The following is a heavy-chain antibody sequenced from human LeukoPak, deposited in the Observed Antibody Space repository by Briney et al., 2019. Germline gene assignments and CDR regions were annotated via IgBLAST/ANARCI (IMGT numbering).Heavy chain of an antibody. CDR3: ARAPSSRAPNFDY. D-gene: IGHD2-15*01. CDR1: GFTFSSYA. CDR2: ISYDGSNK. Sequence: GRSLRLSCAASGFTFSSYAMHWVRQAPGKGLEWVAVISYDGSNKYYADSVKGRFTISRDNSKNTPYLQMNSLRAEDTAVYYCARAPSSRAPNFDYWGQGTLVTVSS. V-gene: IGHV3-30*04. J-gene: IGHJ4*02.